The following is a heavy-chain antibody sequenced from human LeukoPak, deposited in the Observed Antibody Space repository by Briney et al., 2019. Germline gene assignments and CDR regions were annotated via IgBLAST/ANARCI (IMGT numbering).Heavy chain of an antibody. J-gene: IGHJ4*02. CDR2: IYPGDSDT. CDR1: GYSFTNYW. V-gene: IGHV5-51*01. CDR3: ASRTDGYNLRQVDYFDY. Sequence: GESLKISCKGSGYSFTNYWIGWVRQMPGNGLEWMGIIYPGDSDTRYSPSFQGQVTISADKSISTAYLQWSSLKASDTAMYYCASRTDGYNLRQVDYFDYWGQGTLVTVSS. D-gene: IGHD5-24*01.